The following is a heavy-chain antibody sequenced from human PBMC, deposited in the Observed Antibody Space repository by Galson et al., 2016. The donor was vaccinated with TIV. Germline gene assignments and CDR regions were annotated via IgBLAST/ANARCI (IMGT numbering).Heavy chain of an antibody. Sequence: SVKVSCKASGGIFTNYAISWVRQAPGQGLEWMGRIIPMFGSANYAQKFQGRVTITTDEVKTTTYMELSSLRSEDTAMYFCARGAWGYSFGPLDYWGQGTLITVSS. CDR3: ARGAWGYSFGPLDY. J-gene: IGHJ4*02. V-gene: IGHV1-69*05. CDR2: IIPMFGSA. D-gene: IGHD5-18*01. CDR1: GGIFTNYA.